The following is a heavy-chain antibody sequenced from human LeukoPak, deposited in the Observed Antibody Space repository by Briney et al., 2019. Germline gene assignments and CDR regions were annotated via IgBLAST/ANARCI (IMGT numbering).Heavy chain of an antibody. CDR1: GFTFDDYA. Sequence: GGSPRLSCAASGFTFDDYAMHWVRQAPGKGLEWVSGISWNSGSIGYADSVKGRFTISRDNAKNSLYLQMNSLRAEDTALYYCAKDISRYSSSWFRVGYYYYYGMDVWGQGTTVTVSS. CDR3: AKDISRYSSSWFRVGYYYYYGMDV. V-gene: IGHV3-9*01. D-gene: IGHD6-13*01. CDR2: ISWNSGSI. J-gene: IGHJ6*02.